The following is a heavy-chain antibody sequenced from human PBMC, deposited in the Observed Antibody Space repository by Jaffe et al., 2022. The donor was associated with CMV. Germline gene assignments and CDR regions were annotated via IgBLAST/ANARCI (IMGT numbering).Heavy chain of an antibody. CDR1: GFTFSSYW. D-gene: IGHD1-26*01. Sequence: EVQLVESGGGLVQPGGSLRLSCAASGFTFSSYWMSWVRQAPGKGLEWVANIKQDGSEKYYVDSVKGRFTISRDNAKNSLYLQMNSLRAEDTAVYYCARMAGRDKWELPQGVDYWGQGTLVTVSS. V-gene: IGHV3-7*01. CDR2: IKQDGSEK. CDR3: ARMAGRDKWELPQGVDY. J-gene: IGHJ4*02.